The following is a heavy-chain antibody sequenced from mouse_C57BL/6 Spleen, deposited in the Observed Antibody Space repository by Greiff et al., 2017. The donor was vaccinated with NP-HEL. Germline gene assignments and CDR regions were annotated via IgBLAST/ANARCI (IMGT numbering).Heavy chain of an antibody. Sequence: QVQLQQPGAELVKPGASVKLSCKASGYTFTSYWMHWVKQRPGQGLEWIGMIHPNSGSTNYNEKFKSKATLTVDKSSSTAYMQLSSLTSEDSAVYYCAREDDSYYVYYFDYWGQGTTLTVSS. CDR1: GYTFTSYW. CDR2: IHPNSGST. CDR3: AREDDSYYVYYFDY. V-gene: IGHV1-64*01. D-gene: IGHD2-3*01. J-gene: IGHJ2*01.